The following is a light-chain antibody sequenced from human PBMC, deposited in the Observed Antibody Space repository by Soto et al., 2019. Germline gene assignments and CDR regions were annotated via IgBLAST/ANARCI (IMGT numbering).Light chain of an antibody. CDR3: QPSYSTPRT. J-gene: IGKJ2*02. CDR2: TAS. V-gene: IGKV1-39*01. Sequence: DLQMTQSPSSLSVSVGDRVTITCRASQSIVSYLNWYQQKLGKAPKLLIYTASNLQRGVPSRFSGRGSVTDFTLPNSCLQAEDFATYYCQPSYSTPRTFGQGTKLEIK. CDR1: QSIVSY.